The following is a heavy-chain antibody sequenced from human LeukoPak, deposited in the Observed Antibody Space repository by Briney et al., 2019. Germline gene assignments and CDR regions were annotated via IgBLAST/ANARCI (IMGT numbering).Heavy chain of an antibody. CDR1: GGSFSGYY. CDR3: ARVFDSGSQAYFYYMDV. CDR2: INHSGST. D-gene: IGHD3-10*01. Sequence: SETLSLTCAVYGGSFSGYYWTWIRQPPGKGLEWIGEINHSGSTNYNPSLKSRVTISVDTSKNQFSLKVSSVTAADTAVYYCARVFDSGSQAYFYYMDVWGKGTTVTIFS. J-gene: IGHJ6*03. V-gene: IGHV4-34*01.